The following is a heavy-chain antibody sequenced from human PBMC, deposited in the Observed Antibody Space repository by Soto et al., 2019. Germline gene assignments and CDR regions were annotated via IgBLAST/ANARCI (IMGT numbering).Heavy chain of an antibody. J-gene: IGHJ6*02. Sequence: QVQLQQWGAGLLKPSETLSLTCAVYGGSFSGYYWSWIRQPPGKGLEWIGEINHSGSTNYTPSLKSRVTISVDTAKNQFSLKLSSGTAADTAVYYCARGDYYYYYVMDVWGRYTAVTVSS. CDR2: INHSGST. V-gene: IGHV4-34*01. CDR3: ARGDYYYYYVMDV. CDR1: GGSFSGYY.